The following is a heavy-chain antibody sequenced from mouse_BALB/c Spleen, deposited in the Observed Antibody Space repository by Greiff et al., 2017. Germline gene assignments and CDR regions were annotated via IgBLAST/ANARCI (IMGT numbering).Heavy chain of an antibody. J-gene: IGHJ2*01. V-gene: IGHV3-2*02. CDR3: AMRDFDY. CDR2: ISYSGST. Sequence: EVKLMESGPGLVKPSQSLSLTCTVTGYSITSDYAWNWIRQFPGNKLEWMGYISYSGSTSYNPSLKSRISITRDTSKNQFFLQLNSVTTEDTATYYCAMRDFDYWGQGTTLTVSS. CDR1: GYSITSDYA.